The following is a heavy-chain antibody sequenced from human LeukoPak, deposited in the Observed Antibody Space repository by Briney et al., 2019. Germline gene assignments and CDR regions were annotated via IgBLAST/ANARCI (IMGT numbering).Heavy chain of an antibody. J-gene: IGHJ3*02. CDR1: GGTFSSYA. D-gene: IGHD3-3*01. V-gene: IGHV1-69*05. CDR2: IIPIFGTA. Sequence: SVKVSCKASGGTFSSYAISWVRQAPGQGLEWMGGIIPIFGTANYAQKFQGRVTITTDESTSTAYMELSSLRSEDTAVYYCARDFRAHPDENYDFWSGYYQPDAFDIWGQGTMVTVSS. CDR3: ARDFRAHPDENYDFWSGYYQPDAFDI.